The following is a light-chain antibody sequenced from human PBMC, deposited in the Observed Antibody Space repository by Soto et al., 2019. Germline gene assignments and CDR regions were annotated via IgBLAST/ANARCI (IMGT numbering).Light chain of an antibody. CDR1: SSDVGSYNL. Sequence: QSALTQPASVSGSPGQSITISCTGTSSDVGSYNLVSWYQQYPGKAPKLMIYDGSKRPSGVSNRFSGSKSGNTASLTISGLQAEDEGDYYCCSYATNGPWVFGGGTKLTVL. CDR2: DGS. CDR3: CSYATNGPWV. J-gene: IGLJ3*02. V-gene: IGLV2-23*01.